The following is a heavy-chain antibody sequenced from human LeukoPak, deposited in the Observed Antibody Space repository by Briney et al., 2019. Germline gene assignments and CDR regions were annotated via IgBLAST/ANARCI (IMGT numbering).Heavy chain of an antibody. Sequence: ASVKVSCKASGGTFSSYAISWVRQAPGQGLEWMGWISAYNGNTNYAQKLQGRVTMTTDTSTNTAYMELRSLRSDDTAVYYCARTRGDQGWFDPWGQGTLVTVSS. CDR3: ARTRGDQGWFDP. CDR1: GGTFSSYA. J-gene: IGHJ5*02. V-gene: IGHV1-18*01. CDR2: ISAYNGNT. D-gene: IGHD4-17*01.